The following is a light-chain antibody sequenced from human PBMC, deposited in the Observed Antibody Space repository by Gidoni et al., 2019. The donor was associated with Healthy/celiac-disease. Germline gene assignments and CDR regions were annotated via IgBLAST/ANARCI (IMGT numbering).Light chain of an antibody. J-gene: IGKJ1*01. V-gene: IGKV1-39*01. Sequence: DIQMTQSPSSLSASVGDRVTITCRASQSISIYLNWYHQKPGKAPKLLIYAASNLQSGVPSRFSGSGSGTDFTLTISSLQPEDFATYYCQQSSSTPWTFGQGTKVEIK. CDR2: AAS. CDR3: QQSSSTPWT. CDR1: QSISIY.